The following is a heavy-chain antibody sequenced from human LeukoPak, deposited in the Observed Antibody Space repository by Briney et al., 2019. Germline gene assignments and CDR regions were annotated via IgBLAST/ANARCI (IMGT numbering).Heavy chain of an antibody. CDR3: ARDVVVVTLDY. J-gene: IGHJ4*02. Sequence: GASVKVSCKASVYTFTDYYMHWVRQAPGQGLEWMGWINPNSGGTNYAQKFQGRVTMTRDTSISTAYMELSRLRSDDTAVYYCARDVVVVTLDYWGQGTLVTVSS. CDR2: INPNSGGT. D-gene: IGHD3-22*01. CDR1: VYTFTDYY. V-gene: IGHV1-2*02.